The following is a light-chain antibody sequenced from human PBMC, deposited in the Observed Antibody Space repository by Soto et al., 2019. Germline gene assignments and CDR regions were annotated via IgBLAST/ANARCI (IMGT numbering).Light chain of an antibody. V-gene: IGLV2-14*01. CDR1: SSDVGRYNY. CDR2: DVN. CDR3: SSYTSSSTPYV. Sequence: QSALTQPASVSGSPGQSIAISCTGTSSDVGRYNYVSWYQQHPGKAPKLMIYDVNNRPSGVSNRFSGSKSGSTASLTISGLQAEDEADYYCSSYTSSSTPYVVGTGTKLTVL. J-gene: IGLJ1*01.